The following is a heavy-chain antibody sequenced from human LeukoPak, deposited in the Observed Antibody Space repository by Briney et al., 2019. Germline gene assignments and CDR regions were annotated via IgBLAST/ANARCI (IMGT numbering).Heavy chain of an antibody. D-gene: IGHD6-13*01. Sequence: GGSLRLSCAASGFTFTTYGLHWVRQAPGKGLEWVAAIASNGGSEYYADSVKGRFTISRDNSKNTLFLQMNSLRPDDTAVYYCAKRGHYSINWYHYFDYWGQGTLITVSS. V-gene: IGHV3-30*18. J-gene: IGHJ4*02. CDR3: AKRGHYSINWYHYFDY. CDR2: IASNGGSE. CDR1: GFTFTTYG.